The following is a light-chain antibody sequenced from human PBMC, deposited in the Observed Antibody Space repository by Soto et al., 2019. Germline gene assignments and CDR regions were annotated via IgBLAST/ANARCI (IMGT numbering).Light chain of an antibody. CDR1: QIVSINY. CDR2: GAS. V-gene: IGKV3-20*01. J-gene: IGKJ1*01. Sequence: EIVLTQSPGTLSLSPGERATLSCRASQIVSINYLAWYQHKPGQAPRLLIYGASSRATGIPDRISGSGSGTDFTLDISRLEPDDFAVYYCQQCAIAPCTFGQGTKVEIK. CDR3: QQCAIAPCT.